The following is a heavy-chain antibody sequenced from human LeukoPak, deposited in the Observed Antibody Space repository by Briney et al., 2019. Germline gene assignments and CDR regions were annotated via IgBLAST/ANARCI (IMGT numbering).Heavy chain of an antibody. Sequence: GGSLRLSCAASGFTFSSYAMHWVRQAPGKGLEYVSAISSNGGSTYYANSVKGRFTISRDNSKNTLYLQMGSLRAEDVAVYYCAREVSGRCDYWGQGTLVTVSS. V-gene: IGHV3-64*01. CDR2: ISSNGGST. J-gene: IGHJ4*02. D-gene: IGHD2-15*01. CDR3: AREVSGRCDY. CDR1: GFTFSSYA.